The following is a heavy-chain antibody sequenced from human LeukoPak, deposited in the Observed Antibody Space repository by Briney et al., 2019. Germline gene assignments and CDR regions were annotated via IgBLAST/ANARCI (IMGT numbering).Heavy chain of an antibody. V-gene: IGHV4-34*01. J-gene: IGHJ4*02. CDR2: INHSGST. CDR1: GGSFSGYY. D-gene: IGHD3-3*01. CDR3: ARNFGVATFDY. Sequence: KTSETLSLTCAGYGGSFSGYYWSWIRQPPGKGLEWIGEINHSGSTNYNPSLKSRVTISVDTSKNQFSLKLSSVTAADTAVYYCARNFGVATFDYWGQGTLVTVSS.